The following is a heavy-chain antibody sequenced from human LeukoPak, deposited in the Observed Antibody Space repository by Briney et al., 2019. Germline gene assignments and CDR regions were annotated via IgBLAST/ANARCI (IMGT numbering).Heavy chain of an antibody. CDR1: GGSFSGYY. D-gene: IGHD2-2*01. V-gene: IGHV4-34*01. J-gene: IGHJ6*02. CDR2: INHSGST. Sequence: SETLSLTCAVYGGSFSGYYWSWIRQPPGKGLEWIGEINHSGSTNYNPSLKSRVTISVDTSKNQFSLKLCSVTAADTAVYYCARDRSRWTSTPYGMDVWGQGTTVTVSS. CDR3: ARDRSRWTSTPYGMDV.